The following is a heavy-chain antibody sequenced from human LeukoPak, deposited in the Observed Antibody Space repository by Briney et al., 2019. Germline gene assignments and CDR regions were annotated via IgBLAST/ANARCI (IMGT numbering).Heavy chain of an antibody. Sequence: VASVKVSCKASGYSFSGYYMHWVRKAPGQGLEWMGRIKPNSGAADYAQKFQDRVTMTSETSTGTAYMEVSWLRSGETAVYYCARESASGSWPGYWGQGTLVTVSS. J-gene: IGHJ4*02. D-gene: IGHD6-13*01. CDR2: IKPNSGAA. CDR1: GYSFSGYY. V-gene: IGHV1-2*06. CDR3: ARESASGSWPGY.